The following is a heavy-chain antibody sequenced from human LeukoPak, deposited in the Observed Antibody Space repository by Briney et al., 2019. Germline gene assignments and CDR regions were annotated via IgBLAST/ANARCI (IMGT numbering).Heavy chain of an antibody. CDR1: GGSFSGYY. D-gene: IGHD6-19*01. V-gene: IGHV4-34*01. CDR3: AKGSSGRYYQLVYFDY. J-gene: IGHJ4*02. CDR2: INHSGST. Sequence: SETLSLTCAVYGGSFSGYYWSWIRQPPGKGLEWIGEINHSGSTNYNPSLKSRVTISVDTSKNQFSLKLSSVTAADTAVYYCAKGSSGRYYQLVYFDYWGQGTLVTVSS.